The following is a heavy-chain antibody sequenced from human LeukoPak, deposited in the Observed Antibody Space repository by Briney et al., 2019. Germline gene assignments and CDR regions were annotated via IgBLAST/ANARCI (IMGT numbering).Heavy chain of an antibody. CDR1: GYSFTSYW. CDR2: IYPGDSDT. J-gene: IGHJ4*02. CDR3: ARLSYDSWSGYYLDY. V-gene: IGHV5-51*01. D-gene: IGHD3-3*01. Sequence: GESLKISCKGSGYSFTSYWIGWVRQMPGKGLEWMGIIYPGDSDTRYSPSFQGQVTISADKSISTAYLQWSSLKASDTAMYYCARLSYDSWSGYYLDYWGQGTLVTVSS.